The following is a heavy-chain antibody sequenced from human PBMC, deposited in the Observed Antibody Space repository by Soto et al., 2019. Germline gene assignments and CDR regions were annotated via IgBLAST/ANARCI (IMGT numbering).Heavy chain of an antibody. V-gene: IGHV1-18*04. CDR1: GYTFTSYG. CDR2: ISAYNGNT. D-gene: IGHD4-4*01. CDR3: ARDHSNTVTTYYYYGMDV. Sequence: AASVKVSCKASGYTFTSYGISWVRQAPGQGLEWMGWISAYNGNTNYAQKLQGRVTMTTDTSTSTAYMELRSLRSDDTAVYYCARDHSNTVTTYYYYGMDVWGQGTTVTVSS. J-gene: IGHJ6*02.